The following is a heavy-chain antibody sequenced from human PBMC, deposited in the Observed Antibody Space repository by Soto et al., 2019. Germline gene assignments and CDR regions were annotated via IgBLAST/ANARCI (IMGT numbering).Heavy chain of an antibody. CDR3: TTGVGDDWNADYPFDV. J-gene: IGHJ3*01. CDR1: GFTFSDAW. V-gene: IGHV3-15*01. Sequence: VQLVESGGGLVKPGGSLRLSCAASGFTFSDAWMSWVRQARGKGLEWVGRSKSKTHGGTTDYAALVQGRFTISREDSENPLYLQMSSQKTADTGVYYGTTGVGDDWNADYPFDVWGQGTMVTVSS. CDR2: SKSKTHGGTT. D-gene: IGHD1-1*01.